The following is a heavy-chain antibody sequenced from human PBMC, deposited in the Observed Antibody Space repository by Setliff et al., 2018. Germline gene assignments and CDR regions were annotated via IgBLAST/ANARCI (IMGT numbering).Heavy chain of an antibody. CDR2: IHASGSP. V-gene: IGHV4-61*02. CDR3: AKERYFDWFFED. D-gene: IGHD3-9*01. CDR1: GGSITRGSCY. Sequence: LSLTCTVSGGSITRGSCYWSWIRQSDGKRLEWIGRIHASGSPNYNPSLKSRVTISQDPSANQFCLSLSSVTAADTAFYYCAKERYFDWFFEDWGQGTLVTVSS. J-gene: IGHJ4*02.